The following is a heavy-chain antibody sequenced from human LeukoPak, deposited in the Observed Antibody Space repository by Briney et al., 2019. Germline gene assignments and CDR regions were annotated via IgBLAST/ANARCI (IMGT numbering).Heavy chain of an antibody. J-gene: IGHJ4*02. CDR3: ARDPSTWHSSGWYYFDY. CDR1: GDSVSSNSAA. V-gene: IGHV6-1*01. D-gene: IGHD6-19*01. CDR2: TYYRSKWYN. Sequence: PSQTLPLTCAISGDSVSSNSAAWNWIRQSPSRGLEWLGRTYYRSKWYNDYAVSVKSRITINPDTSKNQFSLQLNSVTPGDTAVYYWARDPSTWHSSGWYYFDYWGQGTLVTVSS.